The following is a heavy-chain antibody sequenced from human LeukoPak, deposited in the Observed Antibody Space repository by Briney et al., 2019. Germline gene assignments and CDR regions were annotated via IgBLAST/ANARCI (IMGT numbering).Heavy chain of an antibody. CDR1: GGSISSYY. J-gene: IGHJ6*02. Sequence: KPSETLSLTCTVSGGSISSYYWSWIRQPPGKGLEWIGYIYYSGSTNYNPSLKSRVTISVDTSKNQFSLKLSSVTAADTAVYYCARGGDDYGGNPRYYYYGMDVWGQGTTVTVSS. CDR2: IYYSGST. D-gene: IGHD4-23*01. V-gene: IGHV4-59*01. CDR3: ARGGDDYGGNPRYYYYGMDV.